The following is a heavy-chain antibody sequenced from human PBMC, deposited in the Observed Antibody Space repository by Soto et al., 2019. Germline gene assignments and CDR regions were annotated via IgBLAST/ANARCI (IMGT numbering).Heavy chain of an antibody. CDR2: INWNGGST. Sequence: GGSLRLSCAASGFTFDDYGMSWVRQAPGKGLEWVSGINWNGGSTGYADSVKGRFTISRDNAKNSLYLQMNSLRAEDTALYHCARGEGGAPPNWFDPWGQGPLVTLSS. CDR3: ARGEGGAPPNWFDP. D-gene: IGHD1-26*01. J-gene: IGHJ5*02. V-gene: IGHV3-20*01. CDR1: GFTFDDYG.